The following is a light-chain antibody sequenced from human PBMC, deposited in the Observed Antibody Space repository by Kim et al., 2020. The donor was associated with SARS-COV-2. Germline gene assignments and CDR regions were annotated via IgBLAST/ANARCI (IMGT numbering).Light chain of an antibody. J-gene: IGKJ3*01. Sequence: GDRVTITCRASQSINSFLAWYQQKPGKVPKLLIYAASVLPSGVPSRFSGSGSGTDFTLTISSLQPEDFATYYCQKYNSAPLTFGPGTKVDIK. CDR1: QSINSF. V-gene: IGKV1-27*01. CDR3: QKYNSAPLT. CDR2: AAS.